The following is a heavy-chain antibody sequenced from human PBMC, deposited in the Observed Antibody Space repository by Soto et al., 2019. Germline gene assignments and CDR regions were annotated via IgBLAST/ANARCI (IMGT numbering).Heavy chain of an antibody. Sequence: QVQLQQWGAGLLKPSETLSLTCAVSGGSLSGYYGSWIRQSPGKGLEWIGEIHPRGSAHYNPSLRSRVTISVDTSQTHLYLELSSVTAADTAVYYCARGVDRAKTGYWGQGTLVTVSS. CDR2: IHPRGSA. J-gene: IGHJ4*02. V-gene: IGHV4-34*01. CDR1: GGSLSGYY. D-gene: IGHD5-18*01. CDR3: ARGVDRAKTGY.